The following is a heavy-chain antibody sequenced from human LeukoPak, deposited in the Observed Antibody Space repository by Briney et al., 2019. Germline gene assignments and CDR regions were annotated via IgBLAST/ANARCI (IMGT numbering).Heavy chain of an antibody. CDR1: GFTFSSYW. V-gene: IGHV3-7*01. J-gene: IGHJ4*02. Sequence: PGGSLRLSCAASGFTFSSYWMSWVRQAPGKGLEWVANIKQDGSEKYYADSVKGRFTISRDNAKNSLYLQMNSLRAEDTAIYYCASLLYGYSYGPFHHWGQGTLVTVSS. CDR3: ASLLYGYSYGPFHH. CDR2: IKQDGSEK. D-gene: IGHD5-18*01.